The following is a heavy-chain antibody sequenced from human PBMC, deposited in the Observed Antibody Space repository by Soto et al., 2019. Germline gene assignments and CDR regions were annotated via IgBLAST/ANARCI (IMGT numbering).Heavy chain of an antibody. CDR3: ARQNSVSSSWSNNWFDP. CDR2: IYYSGST. V-gene: IGHV4-39*01. CDR1: GGSISSSSYY. Sequence: PSETLSLTCTVSGGSISSSSYYWGWIRQPPGKGLEWIGSIYYSGSTYYNPSLKSRVTISVDTSKNQFSLKLSSVTAADTAVYYCARQNSVSSSWSNNWFDPWGQGALVTVS. J-gene: IGHJ5*02. D-gene: IGHD6-13*01.